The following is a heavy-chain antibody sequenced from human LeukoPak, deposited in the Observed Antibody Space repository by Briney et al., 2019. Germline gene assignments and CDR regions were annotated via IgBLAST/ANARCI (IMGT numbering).Heavy chain of an antibody. V-gene: IGHV1-2*02. D-gene: IGHD3-22*01. Sequence: GASVNVSCKASVHTFTFYDMFWVRHAPGPGQEWMGWVNPNSGGTNYAPKFQGRDTMTRDTSISTGYMGLSGRTSDDTAVYFCATYYSDTSARDWGQGTLVTVSS. CDR1: VHTFTFYD. J-gene: IGHJ4*02. CDR2: VNPNSGGT. CDR3: ATYYSDTSARD.